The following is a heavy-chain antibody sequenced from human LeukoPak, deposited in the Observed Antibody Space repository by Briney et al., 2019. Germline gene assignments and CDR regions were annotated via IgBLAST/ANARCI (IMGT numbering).Heavy chain of an antibody. CDR3: TRVDSGSYSYFDY. CDR2: IRSKAYGGTT. D-gene: IGHD1-26*01. J-gene: IGHJ4*02. V-gene: IGHV3-49*04. CDR1: GFTFSSYS. Sequence: PGGSLRLSCAASGFTFSSYSMNWVRQAPGKGLEWVGFIRSKAYGGTTEYAASVKGRFTISRDDSKSIAYLQMNSLKTEDTAVYYCTRVDSGSYSYFDYWGQGSLVTVSS.